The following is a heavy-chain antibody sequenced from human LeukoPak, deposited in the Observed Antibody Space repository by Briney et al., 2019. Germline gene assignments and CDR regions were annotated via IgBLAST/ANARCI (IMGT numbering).Heavy chain of an antibody. CDR2: ISWNSGSI. CDR1: GFTFDDYA. V-gene: IGHV3-9*03. J-gene: IGHJ4*02. CDR3: AKGGRVVPADLDY. Sequence: GGSLRLSCAASGFTFDDYAMHWVRQAPGKGLEWVSGISWNSGSIGYADSVKGRFTISRDNAKNSLYLQMNSLRAEDMALYYCAKGGRVVPADLDYWGQGTLVTVSS. D-gene: IGHD2-2*01.